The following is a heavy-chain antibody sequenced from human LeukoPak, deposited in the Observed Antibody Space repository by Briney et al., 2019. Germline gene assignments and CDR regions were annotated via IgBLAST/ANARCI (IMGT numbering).Heavy chain of an antibody. CDR2: IKQDGSEK. J-gene: IGHJ6*03. Sequence: GGSLRLSCAASGFTFSNYWMSWVRQAPGKGLEWVANIKQDGSEKYYVDSVKGRFTISRDNAKNSLYLQMNSLRAEDTAIYYCARSGRYSYYNSYMDVWAKGPRSPSP. CDR1: GFTFSNYW. V-gene: IGHV3-7*01. D-gene: IGHD1-26*01. CDR3: ARSGRYSYYNSYMDV.